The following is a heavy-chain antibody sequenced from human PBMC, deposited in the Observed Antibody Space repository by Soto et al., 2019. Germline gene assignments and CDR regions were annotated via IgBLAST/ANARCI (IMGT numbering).Heavy chain of an antibody. D-gene: IGHD1-1*01. J-gene: IGHJ4*02. Sequence: GDSLNISCKGSGYSFTTYWIVWVRQMPGKGLEWMGIIYPGDSDTRYRPSFQGQVTISADKSINTAYLQLSSLKASDTAMYYCARRAASTAFYEYWGQGTQVTVSS. CDR1: GYSFTTYW. CDR2: IYPGDSDT. CDR3: ARRAASTAFYEY. V-gene: IGHV5-51*01.